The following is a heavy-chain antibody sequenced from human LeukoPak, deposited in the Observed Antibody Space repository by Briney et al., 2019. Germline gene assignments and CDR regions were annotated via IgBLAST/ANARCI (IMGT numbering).Heavy chain of an antibody. CDR2: IYSGGST. V-gene: IGHV3-53*01. D-gene: IGHD6-13*01. CDR3: ARGLQQQQILGDYYYGMDV. Sequence: GGSLRLSCAASGFTVSSNHMSWVRQAPGKGLEWVSVIYSGGSTYFADSVKGRFTISRDNSNNTLYLQMNNLRTEDTAVYYCARGLQQQQILGDYYYGMDVWGQGTTVTVSS. CDR1: GFTVSSNH. J-gene: IGHJ6*02.